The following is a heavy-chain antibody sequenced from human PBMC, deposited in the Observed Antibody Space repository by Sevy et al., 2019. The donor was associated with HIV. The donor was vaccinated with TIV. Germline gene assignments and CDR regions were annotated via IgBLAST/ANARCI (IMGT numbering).Heavy chain of an antibody. Sequence: ASVKVSCKVSGYTLTELSMHWVRQAPGKGLEWMGGFDPEDGETIYAQKFQGRVTMTEDTSTDTAYMELSSLRSEDMAVYYCATDTNPAVAGPGGSYYGWFDPWGQGTLVTVSS. J-gene: IGHJ5*02. CDR3: ATDTNPAVAGPGGSYYGWFDP. CDR1: GYTLTELS. V-gene: IGHV1-24*01. D-gene: IGHD1-26*01. CDR2: FDPEDGET.